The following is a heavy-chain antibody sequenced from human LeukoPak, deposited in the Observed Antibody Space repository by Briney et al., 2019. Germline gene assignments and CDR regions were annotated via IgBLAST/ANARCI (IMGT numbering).Heavy chain of an antibody. J-gene: IGHJ4*02. Sequence: SVKVSCKTSGGAFSSYAISWVPQAPGQGLEWMGGIIPFFGTANYAQKFQGRVTITADESTSTAYMELSSLRSEDTAVYYCASQLSTRGYSGYKPGFDYWGQGTLVTVSS. CDR2: IIPFFGTA. D-gene: IGHD5-12*01. CDR3: ASQLSTRGYSGYKPGFDY. CDR1: GGAFSSYA. V-gene: IGHV1-69*13.